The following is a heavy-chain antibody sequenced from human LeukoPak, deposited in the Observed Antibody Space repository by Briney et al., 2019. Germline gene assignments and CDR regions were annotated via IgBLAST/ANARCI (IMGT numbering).Heavy chain of an antibody. V-gene: IGHV4-59*08. CDR2: IYYSGTT. CDR3: ASENYGSGSLNY. CDR1: GGSISGYY. Sequence: PSETLSLTCTFSGGSISGYYWTWIRHPPGKGLEWIGYIYYSGTTNYNPALESRVTISIDTSRNQFSLRLSSVTAADTAVYHCASENYGSGSLNYWGQGTLVTVSS. D-gene: IGHD3-10*01. J-gene: IGHJ4*02.